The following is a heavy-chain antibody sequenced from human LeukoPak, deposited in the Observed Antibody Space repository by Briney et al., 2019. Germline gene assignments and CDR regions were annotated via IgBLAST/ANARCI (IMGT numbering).Heavy chain of an antibody. J-gene: IGHJ6*02. V-gene: IGHV1-2*02. CDR3: ARALNYYYYGMDV. CDR1: GYTFTGYY. Sequence: ASVKVSCKASGYTFTGYYMHWVRQAPGQGLEWMGWINPNRGGTNYAQKFQGRVTMTRDTSISTAYMELSRLRSDDTAVYYCARALNYYYYGMDVWGQGTTVTVSS. CDR2: INPNRGGT.